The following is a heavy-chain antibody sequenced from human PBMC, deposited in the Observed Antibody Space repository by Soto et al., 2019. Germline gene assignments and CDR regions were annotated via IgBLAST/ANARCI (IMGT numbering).Heavy chain of an antibody. D-gene: IGHD3-9*01. Sequence: PGGFLRLSYAASGFNFCSYSMNWVRKDTGKGLEWVSYISSSSSTIYYADSVKGRFTISRDNAKNSLYLQMNSLRAEDTAVYYCARRYFDWLTPNAFEIWGQGTMVIVTS. CDR3: ARRYFDWLTPNAFEI. V-gene: IGHV3-48*01. J-gene: IGHJ3*02. CDR1: GFNFCSYS. CDR2: ISSSSSTI.